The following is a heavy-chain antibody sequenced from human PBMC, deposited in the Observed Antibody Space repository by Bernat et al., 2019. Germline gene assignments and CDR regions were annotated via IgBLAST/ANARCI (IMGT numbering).Heavy chain of an antibody. J-gene: IGHJ3*02. D-gene: IGHD5-12*01. Sequence: QVQLVQSGAEVKKPGSSVKVSCKASGGTFSSYTISWVRQAPGQGLEWMGRIIPILGIANYAQKFQGRVTITADKSTSTAYMELSSLRSEDTAVYYCAGARGVATIASDIWGQGTMVTVSS. CDR3: AGARGVATIASDI. CDR2: IIPILGIA. CDR1: GGTFSSYT. V-gene: IGHV1-69*02.